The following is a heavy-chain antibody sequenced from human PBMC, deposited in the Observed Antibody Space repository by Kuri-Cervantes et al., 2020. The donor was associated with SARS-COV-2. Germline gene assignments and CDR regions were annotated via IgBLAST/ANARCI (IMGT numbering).Heavy chain of an antibody. D-gene: IGHD3-22*01. CDR2: INPNSGGT. J-gene: IGHJ4*02. V-gene: IGHV1-2*02. Sequence: ASVKVSCKASRYIFTTYYMHWVRQAPGQGLEWMGWINPNSGGTNYAQKFQGRVTMTRDTSISTAYMELSRLRSDDTAVYYCARDPREYYYDSSGTIRTEESYFDYWGQGTLVTVSS. CDR3: ARDPREYYYDSSGTIRTEESYFDY. CDR1: RYIFTTYY.